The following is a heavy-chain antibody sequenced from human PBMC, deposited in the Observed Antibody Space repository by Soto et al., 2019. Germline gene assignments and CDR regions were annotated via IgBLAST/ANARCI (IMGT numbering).Heavy chain of an antibody. CDR3: ARIFGSSDRGDY. V-gene: IGHV3-7*03. Sequence: EVQLVESGGGLVQPGGSLRLSCAASGFSLSGYWMSWVRQAPGKGLEYLANIKQDGSQIYYGDSVKGRFTISRDNAKNSLYLQMNSLRAEDTAVYYCARIFGSSDRGDYWGQGTLVTVSS. CDR2: IKQDGSQI. D-gene: IGHD6-6*01. J-gene: IGHJ4*02. CDR1: GFSLSGYW.